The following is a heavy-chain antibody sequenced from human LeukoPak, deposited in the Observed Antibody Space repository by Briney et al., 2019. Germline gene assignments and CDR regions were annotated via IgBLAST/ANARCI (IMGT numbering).Heavy chain of an antibody. CDR2: IYYSGST. Sequence: PSETLSLTCTVSGGSISSHYWSWIRQPPGKGLEWIGYIYYSGSTNYNPSLKSRVTISVDTSKNQFSLKLSSVTAADTAVYYCARGRDDYDFWSGYSYYMGVWGKGTTVTVSS. V-gene: IGHV4-59*11. CDR1: GGSISSHY. D-gene: IGHD3-3*01. CDR3: ARGRDDYDFWSGYSYYMGV. J-gene: IGHJ6*03.